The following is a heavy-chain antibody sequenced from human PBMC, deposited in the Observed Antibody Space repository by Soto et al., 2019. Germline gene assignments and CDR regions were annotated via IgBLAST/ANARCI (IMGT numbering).Heavy chain of an antibody. CDR2: IDPSDSYT. V-gene: IGHV5-10-1*01. CDR1: GYSFTSYW. D-gene: IGHD3-16*01. Sequence: GESLKISCKGSGYSFTSYWISWVRQMPGKGLEWMGRIDPSDSYTNYSPSFQGHVTISADKSISTAYLQWSSLKASDTAMYYCARQPDYDYVWGTSDYWGQGTLVTVSS. J-gene: IGHJ4*02. CDR3: ARQPDYDYVWGTSDY.